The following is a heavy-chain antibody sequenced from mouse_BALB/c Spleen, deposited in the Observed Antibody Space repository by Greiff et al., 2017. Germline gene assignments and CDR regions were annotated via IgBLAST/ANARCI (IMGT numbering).Heavy chain of an antibody. CDR3: ARPGRLLPPFAY. D-gene: IGHD2-13*01. CDR1: GFAFSSYD. V-gene: IGHV5-12-1*01. Sequence: EVQRVESGGGLVKPGGSLKLSCAASGFAFSSYDMSWVRQTPEKRLEWVAYISSGGGSTYYPDTVKGRFTISRDNAKNTLYLQMSSLKSEDTAMYYCARPGRLLPPFAYWGQGTLVTVSA. J-gene: IGHJ3*01. CDR2: ISSGGGST.